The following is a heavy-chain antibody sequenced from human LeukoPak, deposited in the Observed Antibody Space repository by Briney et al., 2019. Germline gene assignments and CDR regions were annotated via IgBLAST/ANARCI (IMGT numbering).Heavy chain of an antibody. CDR1: GFTFSSYA. J-gene: IGHJ4*02. CDR2: ISGSGGST. CDR3: AKDELGYYDILTGPDY. Sequence: GGSLGLSCAASGFTFSSYAMSWVRQAPGKGLEWVSAISGSGGSTYYADSVKGRFTISRDNSKNTLYLQMNSLRAEDTAVYYCAKDELGYYDILTGPDYWGQGTLVTVSS. D-gene: IGHD3-9*01. V-gene: IGHV3-23*01.